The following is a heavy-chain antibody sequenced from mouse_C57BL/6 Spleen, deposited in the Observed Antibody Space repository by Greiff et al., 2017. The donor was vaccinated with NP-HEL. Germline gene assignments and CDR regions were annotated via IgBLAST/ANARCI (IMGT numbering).Heavy chain of an antibody. J-gene: IGHJ4*01. V-gene: IGHV2-5*01. CDR2: IWRGGST. CDR1: GFSLTSYG. CDR3: AKRGQLTGYAMDY. D-gene: IGHD3-3*01. Sequence: VQLVESGPGLVQPSQSLSITCTVSGFSLTSYGVHWVRQSPGKGLEWLGVIWRGGSTDYNAAFMSRLSITKDNSKSQVFFKMNSLQADDTAIYYCAKRGQLTGYAMDYWGQGTSVTVSS.